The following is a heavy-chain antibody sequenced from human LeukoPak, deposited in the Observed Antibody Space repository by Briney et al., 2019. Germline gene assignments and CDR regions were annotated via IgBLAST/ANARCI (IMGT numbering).Heavy chain of an antibody. Sequence: ASVKVSCKASGYTFTGYYMHWVRQAPGQGLEWMGWISAYNGNTNYAQKLQGRVTMTTDTSTSTAYMELRSLRSDDTAVYYCARAGYGGNSDYWGQGTLVTVSS. CDR1: GYTFTGYY. D-gene: IGHD4-23*01. CDR3: ARAGYGGNSDY. CDR2: ISAYNGNT. V-gene: IGHV1-18*04. J-gene: IGHJ4*02.